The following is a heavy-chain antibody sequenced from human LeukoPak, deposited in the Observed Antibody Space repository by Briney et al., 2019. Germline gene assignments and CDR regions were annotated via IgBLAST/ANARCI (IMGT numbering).Heavy chain of an antibody. D-gene: IGHD5-24*01. J-gene: IGHJ1*01. CDR2: VRIKANNYAT. CDR1: GFTFSGSA. Sequence: HPGGSLKLSCAASGFTFSGSAMHWVRQASGRGLEWVGRVRIKANNYATAYAASVKGRFTVSRDDSKSTAYLQMNSLKTEDTAVYYCARHNEMTHWGQGTLVTVSS. CDR3: ARHNEMTH. V-gene: IGHV3-73*01.